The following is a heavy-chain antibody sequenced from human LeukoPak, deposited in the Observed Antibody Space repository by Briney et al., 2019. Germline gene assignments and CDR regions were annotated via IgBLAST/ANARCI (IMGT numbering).Heavy chain of an antibody. Sequence: SETLSPTCAVYGGSFSGYYWSWIRQPPGKGLEWIGEINHSGSTNYNPSLKSRVTISVDTSKNQFSLKLSSVTAADTAVYYCARAHYGYYYGMDVWGQGTTVTVSS. CDR2: INHSGST. J-gene: IGHJ6*02. CDR3: ARAHYGYYYGMDV. V-gene: IGHV4-34*01. CDR1: GGSFSGYY. D-gene: IGHD3-16*01.